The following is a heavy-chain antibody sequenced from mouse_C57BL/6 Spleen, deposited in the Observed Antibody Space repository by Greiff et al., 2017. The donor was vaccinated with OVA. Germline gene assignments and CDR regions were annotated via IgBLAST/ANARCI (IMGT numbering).Heavy chain of an antibody. CDR3: ARSADYGNSLFAY. D-gene: IGHD2-1*01. CDR1: GYAFSSSW. CDR2: IYPGDGDT. J-gene: IGHJ3*01. V-gene: IGHV1-82*01. Sequence: QVQLQQSGPELVKPGASVKISCKASGYAFSSSWMNWVKQRPGKGLEWIGRIYPGDGDTNYNGKFKGKATLTADKSSSTAYMQLSSLTSEDSAVYFCARSADYGNSLFAYWGQGTLVTVSA.